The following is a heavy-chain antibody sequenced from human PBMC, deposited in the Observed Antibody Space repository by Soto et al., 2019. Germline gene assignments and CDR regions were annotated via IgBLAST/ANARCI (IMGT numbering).Heavy chain of an antibody. CDR1: GGSISSSSYY. J-gene: IGHJ4*02. D-gene: IGHD6-13*01. CDR3: ARLRRVAAGVFDY. Sequence: SETLSLTCTVSGGSISSSSYYWGWIRQPPGKGLEWIGSIYYSGSTYCNPSLKSRVTISVDTSKNQFSLKLSAVTAADTAGYYCARLRRVAAGVFDYWGQGTLVTVSS. CDR2: IYYSGST. V-gene: IGHV4-39*01.